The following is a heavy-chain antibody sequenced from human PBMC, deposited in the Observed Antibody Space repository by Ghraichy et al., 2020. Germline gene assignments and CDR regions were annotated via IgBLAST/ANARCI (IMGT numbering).Heavy chain of an antibody. D-gene: IGHD5-18*01. V-gene: IGHV3-21*06. CDR1: GFTFSSYS. Sequence: GESLRLSCAASGFTFSSYSMNWVRQAPGKGLEWVSSISSSSTYIYYADSVRGRFTVSRDNAKNSLSLQMDSLRAEDTAVYYCARNARGYSYGPFDYWGQGTLVTVSS. J-gene: IGHJ4*02. CDR2: ISSSSTYI. CDR3: ARNARGYSYGPFDY.